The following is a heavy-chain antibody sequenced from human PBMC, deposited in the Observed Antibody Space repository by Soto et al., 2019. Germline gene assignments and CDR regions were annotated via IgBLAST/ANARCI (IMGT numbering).Heavy chain of an antibody. D-gene: IGHD2-2*01. CDR3: ARDLAADIVVVPAAKAFDY. J-gene: IGHJ4*02. V-gene: IGHV3-48*01. CDR2: ISSSSSTI. CDR1: GFTFSSYS. Sequence: GSLRLSCAASGFTFSSYSMNWVRQAPGKGLEWVSYISSSSSTIYYADSVKGRFTISRDNAKNSLYLQMNSLRAEDTAVYYCARDLAADIVVVPAAKAFDYWGQGTLVPVSS.